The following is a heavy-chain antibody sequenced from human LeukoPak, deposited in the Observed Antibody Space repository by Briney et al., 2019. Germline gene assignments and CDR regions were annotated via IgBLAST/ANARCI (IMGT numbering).Heavy chain of an antibody. D-gene: IGHD3-22*01. V-gene: IGHV3-23*01. CDR2: ISNSDGNT. CDR1: GFTFSNYA. J-gene: IGHJ5*02. Sequence: GGSLRLSCAASGFTFSNYAMSWVRQAPGKGLEWVSTISNSDGNTYYADSGKGRFTISRDNSKNTLNLQMNSLRAEDTAVYYCARDLGQYYDTSDNWFDPWGQGTLVTVSS. CDR3: ARDLGQYYDTSDNWFDP.